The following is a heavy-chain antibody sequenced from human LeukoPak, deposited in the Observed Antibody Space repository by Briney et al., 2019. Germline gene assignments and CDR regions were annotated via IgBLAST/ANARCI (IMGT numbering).Heavy chain of an antibody. J-gene: IGHJ3*01. CDR3: ARIYDSSGGDY. D-gene: IGHD3-22*01. CDR1: GGSLSSSSYY. V-gene: IGHV4-39*06. Sequence: SETLSLTCTVSGGSLSSSSYYWGWIRQPPGKGLEWIGSIYYSGSPYYNPSLKSRVTKSVDPSQNQSPLKLRSVTAHDPALLSWARIYDSSGGDYWGQGTMVTVSS. CDR2: IYYSGSP.